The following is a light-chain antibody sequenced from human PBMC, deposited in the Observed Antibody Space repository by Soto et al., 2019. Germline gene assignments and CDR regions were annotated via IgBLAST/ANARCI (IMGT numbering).Light chain of an antibody. CDR3: AGWDDSLNGFYV. J-gene: IGLJ1*01. Sequence: QSVPTQPPSASGTPGQRVTISCSGSASNIGSNTVNWYQQLPGAAPKLIIYSNNQRPSGVPDRFSGSKSGTSASLAISGLQSEDEADYYFAGWDDSLNGFYVFGSGTKVTVL. V-gene: IGLV1-44*01. CDR1: ASNIGSNT. CDR2: SNN.